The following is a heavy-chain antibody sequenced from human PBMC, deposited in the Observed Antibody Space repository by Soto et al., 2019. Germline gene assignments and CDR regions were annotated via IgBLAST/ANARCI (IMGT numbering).Heavy chain of an antibody. CDR3: ARVEYSSSPIDH. J-gene: IGHJ5*02. CDR1: GFTFTNYG. D-gene: IGHD6-6*01. CDR2: IWYDGSNK. V-gene: IGHV3-33*01. Sequence: PGGSLRLSCAASGFTFTNYGIDWVRQAPGKGLEWVAVIWYDGSNKYYAGSVKGRFTISRDNSKNTVYLQMNTLRAEDTAVYCCARVEYSSSPIDHWGQGTLVTVSS.